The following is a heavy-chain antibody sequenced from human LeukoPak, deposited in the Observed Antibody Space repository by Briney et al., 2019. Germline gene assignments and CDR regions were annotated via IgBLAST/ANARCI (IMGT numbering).Heavy chain of an antibody. Sequence: GLEWISYISSDSNIIYYADSVKGRFTISRDNAKNALYLQMNSLRAEDTAVYYCARTFDYWGRGTLVTVSS. J-gene: IGHJ4*02. V-gene: IGHV3-48*04. CDR2: ISSDSNII. CDR3: ARTFDY.